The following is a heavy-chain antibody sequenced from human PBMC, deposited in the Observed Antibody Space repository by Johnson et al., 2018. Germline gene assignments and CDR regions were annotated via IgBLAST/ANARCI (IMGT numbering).Heavy chain of an antibody. CDR2: ISGSGGST. V-gene: IGHV3-23*01. CDR1: GFTFSSYA. CDR3: ATLYLGSGRLHDAFDI. D-gene: IGHD3-10*01. J-gene: IGHJ3*02. Sequence: EVQLLESGGGLVQPGGSLRLSCAASGFTFSSYAMSWVRQAPGKGLEWVSAISGSGGSTYYADSVKGRFTIPRDNSKNTLYLQMNSLSAEDTAVYYCATLYLGSGRLHDAFDIWGQGTMVTVSS.